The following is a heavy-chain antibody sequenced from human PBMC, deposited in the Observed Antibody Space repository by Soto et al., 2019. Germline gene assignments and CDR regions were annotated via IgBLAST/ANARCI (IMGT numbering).Heavy chain of an antibody. J-gene: IGHJ4*02. V-gene: IGHV4-39*01. Sequence: QLQLQESGPGLVKPSETLSLTCTVSGGSISSSSYYWGWIRQPPGKGLEWIGSIYYSGSTYYNPSLKSRVTISVDTSKNQFSLKLSSVTAADTAVYYCARHRPTTHIVATNEIDYWGQGTLVTVSS. CDR3: ARHRPTTHIVATNEIDY. D-gene: IGHD5-12*01. CDR2: IYYSGST. CDR1: GGSISSSSYY.